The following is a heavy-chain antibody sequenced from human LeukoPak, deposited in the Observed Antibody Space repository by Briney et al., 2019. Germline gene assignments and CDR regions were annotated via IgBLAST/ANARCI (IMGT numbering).Heavy chain of an antibody. D-gene: IGHD3-3*01. V-gene: IGHV3-11*04. CDR2: ISSSGSTI. CDR3: AREWSDFWSGYYLRSADAFDI. Sequence: PGGSLRLSCAASGFTFSDYYMSWIRQAPGKGLEWVSYISSSGSTIYYADSVKGRFTISRDNAKNSLYLQMNSLRAEDTAVYYCAREWSDFWSGYYLRSADAFDIWGQGTMVTVSS. CDR1: GFTFSDYY. J-gene: IGHJ3*02.